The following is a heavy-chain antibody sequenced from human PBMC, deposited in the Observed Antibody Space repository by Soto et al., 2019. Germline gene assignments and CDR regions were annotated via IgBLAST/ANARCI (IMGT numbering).Heavy chain of an antibody. J-gene: IGHJ4*02. Sequence: QVQLQESGPGLVKPSQTLSLTCTVSGGSISSGGYYWSWIRQHPGKGLEWIGYIYYSGSTYYNPSLKSRVTISVDTSKNQFSLKLSSVTAADTAVYYCARAGGRRYFDWLLGSYFDYWGQGTLVTVSS. D-gene: IGHD3-9*01. CDR1: GGSISSGGYY. CDR3: ARAGGRRYFDWLLGSYFDY. CDR2: IYYSGST. V-gene: IGHV4-31*03.